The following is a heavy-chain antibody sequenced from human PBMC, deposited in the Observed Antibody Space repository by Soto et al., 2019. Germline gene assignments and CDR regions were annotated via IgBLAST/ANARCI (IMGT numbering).Heavy chain of an antibody. CDR3: ARHTIFGVVITHLYGMDV. CDR2: IIPIFGTA. Sequence: SVKVSCKASGGTFSSYAISWVRQAPGQGLEWMGGIIPIFGTANYAQKFQGRVTITADESTSTAYMELSSLRSEDTAVYHCARHTIFGVVITHLYGMDVWGQGXTVTVYS. J-gene: IGHJ6*02. D-gene: IGHD3-3*01. V-gene: IGHV1-69*13. CDR1: GGTFSSYA.